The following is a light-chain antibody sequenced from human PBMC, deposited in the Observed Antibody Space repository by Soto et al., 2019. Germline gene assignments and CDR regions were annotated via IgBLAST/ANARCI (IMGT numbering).Light chain of an antibody. CDR3: QQFGSSPGFT. J-gene: IGKJ3*01. V-gene: IGKV3-20*01. Sequence: EIVLTQSTGTLSLSPGERATLSCRASQSINSRYLAWYQQKPGQAPRLLIYGASSRATGIPDRFSGSGSGTDFTLTISRLEPEDFAVSYCQQFGSSPGFTFGPGTIVDIK. CDR1: QSINSRY. CDR2: GAS.